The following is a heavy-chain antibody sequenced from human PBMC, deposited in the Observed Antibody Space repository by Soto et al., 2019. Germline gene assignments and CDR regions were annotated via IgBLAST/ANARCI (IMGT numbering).Heavy chain of an antibody. V-gene: IGHV1-2*04. CDR1: GYSFTDYH. CDR2: INPKSGGT. CDR3: ARGDSTDCSNGVCSFFYNHYMDV. J-gene: IGHJ6*03. Sequence: GASVKVACKASGYSFTDYHIHWVRQAPGQGLEWLGRINPKSGGTSTAQKFQGWVTMTTDTSISTASMELTRLTSYDTAIYYCARGDSTDCSNGVCSFFYNHYMDVRGQGTTFTVSS. D-gene: IGHD2-8*01.